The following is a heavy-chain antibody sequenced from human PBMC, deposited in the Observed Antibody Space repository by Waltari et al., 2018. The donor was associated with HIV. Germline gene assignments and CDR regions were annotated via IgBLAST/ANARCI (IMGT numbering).Heavy chain of an antibody. J-gene: IGHJ4*02. CDR2: IRYDGSNK. D-gene: IGHD3-22*01. V-gene: IGHV3-30*02. CDR3: AKDSSHYYDSSGVFRGLDY. Sequence: QVKLVESGGGVVQPGGSLRLSCAASGFTFSSYGMHWVRQAPGKGLEWVAFIRYDGSNKYYADSVKGRFTISRDNSKNTLYLQMNSLRAEDTAVYYCAKDSSHYYDSSGVFRGLDYWGQGTLVTVSS. CDR1: GFTFSSYG.